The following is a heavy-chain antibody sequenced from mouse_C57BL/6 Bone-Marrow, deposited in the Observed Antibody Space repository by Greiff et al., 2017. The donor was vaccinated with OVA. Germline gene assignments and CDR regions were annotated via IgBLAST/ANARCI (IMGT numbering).Heavy chain of an antibody. Sequence: QVQLQQSGAELARPGASVKLSCKASGYTFTSYGISWVKQRTGQGLEWIGEIYPRSGNTYYNEKFKGKATLTADKSSSTAYMELRSLTSEDSAVYLCARDSNYVNYYAMDYWGQGTSVTVSS. V-gene: IGHV1-81*01. CDR1: GYTFTSYG. CDR3: ARDSNYVNYYAMDY. CDR2: IYPRSGNT. D-gene: IGHD2-5*01. J-gene: IGHJ4*01.